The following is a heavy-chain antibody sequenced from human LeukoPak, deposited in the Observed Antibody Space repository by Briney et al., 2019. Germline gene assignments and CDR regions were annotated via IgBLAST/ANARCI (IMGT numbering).Heavy chain of an antibody. D-gene: IGHD2/OR15-2a*01. V-gene: IGHV3-48*03. CDR3: VINDY. CDR2: ISSSGSNI. Sequence: GGSLRLSCAASGFTFSIYEMNWVRQAPGKGLEWVSYISSSGSNIYYADSVKGRFTISRDNAKNSLYLQMKNLRAEDTAVYYCVINDYWGQGTLVTVSS. J-gene: IGHJ4*02. CDR1: GFTFSIYE.